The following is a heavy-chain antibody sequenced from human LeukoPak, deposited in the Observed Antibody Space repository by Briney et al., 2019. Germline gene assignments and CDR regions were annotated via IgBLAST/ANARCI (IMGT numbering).Heavy chain of an antibody. CDR2: ISSSSSNI. Sequence: GGSLRLSCADSGFTFSTYTMNWVRQAPRKGLEWVASISSSSSNIYYADSVRGRFTISRDNAKNSLYLQMNSLRAEDTAVYYCARFKLIAVADTSPESYFYGMDVWGQGTTVTVSS. J-gene: IGHJ6*02. CDR1: GFTFSTYT. CDR3: ARFKLIAVADTSPESYFYGMDV. D-gene: IGHD6-19*01. V-gene: IGHV3-21*01.